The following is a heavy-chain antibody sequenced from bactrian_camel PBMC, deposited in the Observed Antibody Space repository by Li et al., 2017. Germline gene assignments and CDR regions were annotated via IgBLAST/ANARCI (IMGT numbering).Heavy chain of an antibody. CDR3: AAEFRTWCGSGYCPCPREYKY. J-gene: IGHJ4*01. CDR2: IAPDGSR. CDR1: GLTFEGGN. V-gene: IGHV3S55*01. Sequence: HVQLVESGEGAVQTGGSLRLTCTAVGLTFEGGNQGWYRETPGNEFELVSSIAPDGSRWYADSVKGRFTISQDSAKNTLYLRMNSLKPEDTAMYYCAAEFRTWCGSGYCPCPREYKYWGQGTQVTVS. D-gene: IGHD2*01.